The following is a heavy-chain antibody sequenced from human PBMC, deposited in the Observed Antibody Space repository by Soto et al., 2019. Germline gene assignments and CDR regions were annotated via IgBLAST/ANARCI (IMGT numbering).Heavy chain of an antibody. CDR1: GYSFTSYG. D-gene: IGHD6-13*01. J-gene: IGHJ4*02. V-gene: IGHV1-18*01. CDR2: ISAYNGNT. CDR3: ARDRGYMSDY. Sequence: QDQLVQSGAEVKKPGASVKVSCKASGYSFTSYGISWVRQAPGQGLEWMGWISAYNGNTNYAQKLQCRVTKSTDTSTSTACMELRSLRSDDTAVYYCARDRGYMSDYWCQGTLVTVST.